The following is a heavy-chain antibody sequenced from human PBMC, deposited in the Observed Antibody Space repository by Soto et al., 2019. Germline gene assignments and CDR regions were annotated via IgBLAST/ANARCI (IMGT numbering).Heavy chain of an antibody. CDR3: ARHRRYFGSGSYFYGMDV. CDR1: GGTFTSHA. J-gene: IGHJ6*02. CDR2: IVPYINTA. D-gene: IGHD3-10*01. Sequence: QVQLVQSGAEVKKPGSSMKVSCKASGGTFTSHAISWVRQAPGQGLEWMGGIVPYINTANYAQKFQGRVTISADESMTTAYMEVSGLTSGDTAIYYFARHRRYFGSGSYFYGMDVWGQGTTVTVSS. V-gene: IGHV1-69*01.